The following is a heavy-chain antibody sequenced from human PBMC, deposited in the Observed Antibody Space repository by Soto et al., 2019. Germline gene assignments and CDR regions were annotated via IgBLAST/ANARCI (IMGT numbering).Heavy chain of an antibody. Sequence: QLQLEESGPGLVKPSETLSLTCTVSGGSISSSLYYWGWIRQPPGKGLEWIGSIYYTGNTYYNPSLKGRVTISVDTSKNQFSLKLSSVTAADTTVYYWARSRSGSWYYFDYWGQGTLVTVSS. D-gene: IGHD6-13*01. CDR3: ARSRSGSWYYFDY. V-gene: IGHV4-39*01. J-gene: IGHJ4*02. CDR2: IYYTGNT. CDR1: GGSISSSLYY.